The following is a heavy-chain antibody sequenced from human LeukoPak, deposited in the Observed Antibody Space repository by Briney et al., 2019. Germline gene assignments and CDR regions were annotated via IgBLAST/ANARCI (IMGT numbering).Heavy chain of an antibody. V-gene: IGHV3-21*01. CDR1: GFSFSSYS. CDR2: ISSSSSKM. CDR3: ANHLACGSTSCPPFDD. D-gene: IGHD2-2*01. J-gene: IGHJ4*02. Sequence: AGGSLRLSCEVSGFSFSSYSMNWVRQAPGKGPEWVSSISSSSSKMLYADSVEGRFFISRDNAKNSLYLQMNSLRAEDTAVYYCANHLACGSTSCPPFDDWGQGTLVTVSS.